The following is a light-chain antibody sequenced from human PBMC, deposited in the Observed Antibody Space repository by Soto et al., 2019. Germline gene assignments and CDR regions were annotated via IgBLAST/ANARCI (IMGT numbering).Light chain of an antibody. CDR3: MQGTHWPIT. J-gene: IGKJ5*01. V-gene: IGKV2-28*01. Sequence: DIVMRQSPLSQPVTPGEPASISCRSNQSLLHNNGYNYLDWYMQKPGQSPQLLIYLGSNRDSRVPARFSGSGSGTDFALKISRVEAEDVGVYYCMQGTHWPITVGQGTRLEIK. CDR1: QSLLHNNGYNY. CDR2: LGS.